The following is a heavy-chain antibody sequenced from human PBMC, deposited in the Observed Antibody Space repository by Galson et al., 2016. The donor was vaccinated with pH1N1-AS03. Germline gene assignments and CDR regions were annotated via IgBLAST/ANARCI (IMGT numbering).Heavy chain of an antibody. CDR1: GDSVLSDSAA. V-gene: IGHV6-1*01. CDR2: TYLRSTWYH. Sequence: CAISGDSVLSDSAAWNWVRQSPSRGLEWLGRTYLRSTWYHDYAESMKSRIIIDADTSKNQFSLQLNSVTPEDTAVYYCVRDIYGDPLGEWGQGTLVTVSS. D-gene: IGHD4-17*01. CDR3: VRDIYGDPLGE. J-gene: IGHJ4*02.